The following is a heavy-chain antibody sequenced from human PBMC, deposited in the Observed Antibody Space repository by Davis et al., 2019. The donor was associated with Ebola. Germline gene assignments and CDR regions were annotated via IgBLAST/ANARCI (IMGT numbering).Heavy chain of an antibody. J-gene: IGHJ5*02. D-gene: IGHD3-10*01. CDR1: GYSFTSYW. Sequence: GESLKISCTASGYSFTSYWIAWVRQTPGKGPEWMGVIYSGDSDTRYSPSFEGQVTISVDRSITTAHLQWSSLKASDTAMYYCARLGSGSYYNVESWFDPWGQGTLVTVSS. CDR3: ARLGSGSYYNVESWFDP. V-gene: IGHV5-51*01. CDR2: IYSGDSDT.